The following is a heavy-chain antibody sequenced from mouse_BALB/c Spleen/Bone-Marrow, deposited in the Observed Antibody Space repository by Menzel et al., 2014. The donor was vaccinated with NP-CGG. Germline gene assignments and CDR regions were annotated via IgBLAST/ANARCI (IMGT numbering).Heavy chain of an antibody. CDR2: ISSGSSTI. CDR3: TRGGNWDDFDS. CDR1: GFTFSSFG. Sequence: EVKVVESGGGLVQPGGSRKLSCAVSGFTFSSFGMHWVRQAPEKGLEWVAYISSGSSTIFYADTVKGRFTVSRDNPKNTLFLQMTSLRSEDTAMYFCTRGGNWDDFDSWGQGTTLTVSS. J-gene: IGHJ2*01. D-gene: IGHD4-1*01. V-gene: IGHV5-17*02.